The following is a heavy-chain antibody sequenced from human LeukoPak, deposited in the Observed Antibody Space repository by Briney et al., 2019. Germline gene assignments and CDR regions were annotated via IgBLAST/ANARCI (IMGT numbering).Heavy chain of an antibody. Sequence: PSETLSLTCTVSGGSISSSSYYWGWIRQPPGKGLEWIGSIYYSGSTYYNPSLKSRVTISVDKSKNQFSLKLSSVTAADTAVYYCARDSATVTYFDYWGQGTLVTVSS. D-gene: IGHD4-17*01. CDR1: GGSISSSSYY. V-gene: IGHV4-39*07. CDR3: ARDSATVTYFDY. J-gene: IGHJ4*02. CDR2: IYYSGST.